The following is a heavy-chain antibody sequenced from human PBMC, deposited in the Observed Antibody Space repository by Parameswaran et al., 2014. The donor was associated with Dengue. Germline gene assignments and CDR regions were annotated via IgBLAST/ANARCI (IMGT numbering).Heavy chain of an antibody. CDR3: ARNPPSYYDFWSGYYHGMDV. D-gene: IGHD3-3*01. CDR2: IYYSGST. CDR1: GGSISSSSYY. J-gene: IGHJ6*02. V-gene: IGHV4-39*07. Sequence: LSCTVSGGSISSSSYYWGWIRQPPGKGLEWIGSIYYSGSTYYNPSLKSRVTISVDTSKNQFSLKLSSVTAADTAVYYCARNPPSYYDFWSGYYHGMDVWGQGTTVTVSS.